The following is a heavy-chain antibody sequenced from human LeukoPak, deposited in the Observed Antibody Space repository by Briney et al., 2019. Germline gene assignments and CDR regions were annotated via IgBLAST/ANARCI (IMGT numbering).Heavy chain of an antibody. D-gene: IGHD5-12*01. CDR3: GTVRYRTIRSFEFDN. CDR1: VFNFSDYF. V-gene: IGHV3-11*01. J-gene: IGHJ5*02. Sequence: GGSLSLFCAASVFNFSDYFMSWIRQARGKGLQWLVYISKTGRRIEYAESVRRRFTISRDNAKHSVFLQVDTLIAEHTAVFFCGTVRYRTIRSFEFDNWGQGALVTVSS. CDR2: ISKTGRRI.